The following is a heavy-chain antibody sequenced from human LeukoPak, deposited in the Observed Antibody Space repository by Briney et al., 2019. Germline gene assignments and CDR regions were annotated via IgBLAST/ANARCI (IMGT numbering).Heavy chain of an antibody. Sequence: SETLSLTCAVSGGSISSSNWWNWVRQPPGKGLEWVGEIYHSGSTNYNPSLKSRVTISVDKSKNQFSLKLSSVTAADTAVYYCARGLAKRFGDPIIQYYYMDVWGKGTTVTISS. CDR3: ARGLAKRFGDPIIQYYYMDV. V-gene: IGHV4-4*02. J-gene: IGHJ6*03. CDR2: IYHSGST. CDR1: GGSISSSNW. D-gene: IGHD3-10*01.